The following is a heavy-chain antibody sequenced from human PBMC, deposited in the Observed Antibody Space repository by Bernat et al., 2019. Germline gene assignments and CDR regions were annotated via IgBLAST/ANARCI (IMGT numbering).Heavy chain of an antibody. CDR2: FDPEDGET. D-gene: IGHD2-2*01. CDR3: ASRDILVVDDAFDI. J-gene: IGHJ3*02. V-gene: IGHV1-24*01. CDR1: GYTLTELS. Sequence: QVQLVQSGAEVKKPGASVKVSCKVSGYTLTELSMHWVRQAPGKGLEWMGGFDPEDGETIYAQKFQGRVTMTTDTSTSTAYMELRSLRSDDTAVYYCASRDILVVDDAFDIWGQGTMVTVSS.